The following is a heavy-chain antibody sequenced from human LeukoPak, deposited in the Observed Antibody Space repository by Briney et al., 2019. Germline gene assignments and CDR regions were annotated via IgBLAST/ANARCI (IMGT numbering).Heavy chain of an antibody. V-gene: IGHV1-2*02. CDR2: INTHSGGT. Sequence: ASVKVSCKASGYTFTDYYMHWVRQAPGQGLEWMGWINTHSGGTNYAQRFQGRVTMTRDASINTAYMELSRLQSDDTAVYYCAIPTFTDILGSADPWGRGTLVTVSS. CDR3: AIPTFTDILGSADP. CDR1: GYTFTDYY. D-gene: IGHD3-9*01. J-gene: IGHJ5*02.